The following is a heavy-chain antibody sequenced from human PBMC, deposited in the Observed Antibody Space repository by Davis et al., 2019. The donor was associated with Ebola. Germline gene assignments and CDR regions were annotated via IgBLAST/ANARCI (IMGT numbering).Heavy chain of an antibody. V-gene: IGHV3-7*03. D-gene: IGHD3-3*01. CDR2: IKQDGSEK. CDR3: ASYRQHRRDYDFWSGYYSDYYYYGMDV. CDR1: GFTFSSYW. J-gene: IGHJ6*02. Sequence: GESLKISCAASGFTFSSYWMSWVRQAPGKGLEWVANIKQDGSEKYYVDSVKGRFTISRDNAKNSLYLQMNSLRAEDTAVYYCASYRQHRRDYDFWSGYYSDYYYYGMDVWGQGTTVTVSS.